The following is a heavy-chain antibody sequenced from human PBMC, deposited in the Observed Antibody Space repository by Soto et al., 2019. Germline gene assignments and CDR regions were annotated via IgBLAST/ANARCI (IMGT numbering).Heavy chain of an antibody. CDR2: IIPIFGTA. J-gene: IGHJ4*02. V-gene: IGHV1-69*12. CDR3: ACPGVPAAHYGDYAPSDY. D-gene: IGHD2-2*01. CDR1: GGTFSSYA. Sequence: QVQLVQSGAEVKKPGSSVKVSCKASGGTFSSYAISWVRQAPGQGLEWMGGIIPIFGTANYAQKFQGRVTMTADESTSTAYMELSSLRSEDTAVYYCACPGVPAAHYGDYAPSDYWGQGTLVTVSS.